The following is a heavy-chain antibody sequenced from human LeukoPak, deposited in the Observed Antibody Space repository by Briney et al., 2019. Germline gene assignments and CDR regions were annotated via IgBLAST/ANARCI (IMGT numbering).Heavy chain of an antibody. Sequence: GASVKLSCKTSGYTFTVHFMYWVRQAPGQGLEWMGIINPSGGSTSYAQKFQGRVTMTRDMSTSTVYMELSSLRSEDTAVYYCAREKDTGSNHAKIRYDIWGQGTMVTVSS. V-gene: IGHV1-46*01. CDR1: GYTFTVHF. CDR3: AREKDTGSNHAKIRYDI. CDR2: INPSGGST. D-gene: IGHD1-26*01. J-gene: IGHJ3*02.